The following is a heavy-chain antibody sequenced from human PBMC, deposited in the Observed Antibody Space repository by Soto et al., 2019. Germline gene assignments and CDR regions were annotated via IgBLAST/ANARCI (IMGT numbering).Heavy chain of an antibody. Sequence: QVQLVESGGGVVQPGRSLRLSCVASGFTLSRYAMHWVRQAPGKGLEWVAVISYDGTNKYYADSVKGRFTFSSDNSKNTLYLQMNSLKPEDTAAYFCASVGTEEYDFWGRGMDVWGQGTTVTVSS. D-gene: IGHD3-3*01. CDR1: GFTLSRYA. CDR3: ASVGTEEYDFWGRGMDV. J-gene: IGHJ6*02. V-gene: IGHV3-30-3*01. CDR2: ISYDGTNK.